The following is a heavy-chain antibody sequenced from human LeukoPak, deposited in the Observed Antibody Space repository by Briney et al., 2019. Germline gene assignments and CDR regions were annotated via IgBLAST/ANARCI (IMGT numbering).Heavy chain of an antibody. CDR1: GFTVSSNY. CDR2: IYSGGST. Sequence: GGSLRLSCAASGFTVSSNYMSWVRQAPGKGLEWVSGIYSGGSTYYADSVKGRFTISRDNSKNPLYLQMNSLRAEDAAVYYCARERMIGYYYYYMDVWGKGTTVTVSS. V-gene: IGHV3-66*02. CDR3: ARERMIGYYYYYMDV. J-gene: IGHJ6*03. D-gene: IGHD3-22*01.